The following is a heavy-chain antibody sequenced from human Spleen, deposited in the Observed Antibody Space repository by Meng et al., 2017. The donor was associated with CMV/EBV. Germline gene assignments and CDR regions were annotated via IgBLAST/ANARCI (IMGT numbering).Heavy chain of an antibody. Sequence: GSLRLSCSVSGGSISSGDYYWSWIRQPPGKGLEWIGSMYYSGSTYYNASLKSRVTISVDMSKKQFSLRLSSVTAADTAVYYCARGRRHDYNLEYYFDYWGPGKLVTVSS. J-gene: IGHJ4*02. CDR1: GGSISSGDYY. CDR3: ARGRRHDYNLEYYFDY. CDR2: MYYSGST. D-gene: IGHD5-24*01. V-gene: IGHV4-39*07.